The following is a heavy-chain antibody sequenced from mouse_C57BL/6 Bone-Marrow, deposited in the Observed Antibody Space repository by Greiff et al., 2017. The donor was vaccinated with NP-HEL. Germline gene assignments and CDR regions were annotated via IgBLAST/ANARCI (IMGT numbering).Heavy chain of an antibody. D-gene: IGHD2-3*01. CDR2: IDPSDSYT. J-gene: IGHJ4*01. Sequence: QVQLKQPGAELVMPGASVKLSCKASGYTFTSYWMHWVKQRPGQGLEWIGEIDPSDSYTNYNQKFKGKSTLTVDKSSSTAYMQLSSLTSEDSAVYYCARYDGYGAMDYWGQGTSVTVSS. CDR1: GYTFTSYW. CDR3: ARYDGYGAMDY. V-gene: IGHV1-69*01.